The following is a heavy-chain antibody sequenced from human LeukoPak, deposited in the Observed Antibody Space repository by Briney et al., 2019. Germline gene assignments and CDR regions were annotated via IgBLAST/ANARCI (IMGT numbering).Heavy chain of an antibody. CDR1: GFTFSIYA. CDR3: AKDRRGSYDY. CDR2: ISGSGDST. D-gene: IGHD1-26*01. V-gene: IGHV3-23*01. Sequence: PGGSLRLSCAATGFTFSIYAMSWVRQAPGKGLEWVSGISGSGDSTYYADSVKGRFTISRDNSKNTLYLQMNSLSAEDTAVYYCAKDRRGSYDYWGQGTLVTVSS. J-gene: IGHJ4*02.